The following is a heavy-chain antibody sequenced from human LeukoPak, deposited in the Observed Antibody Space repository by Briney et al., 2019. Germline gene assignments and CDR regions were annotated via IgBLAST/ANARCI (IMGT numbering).Heavy chain of an antibody. CDR3: ARAAYYDILTGYLYYFDY. Sequence: ASVKVSCKASGYTFTSYYMHWVRQAPGQGLEWMGIINPSGGSTSYAQKFQGRVTMTRDMSTSTVYMELSSLRSEDTAVYYCARAAYYDILTGYLYYFDYWGQGTLVTVSS. CDR1: GYTFTSYY. V-gene: IGHV1-46*01. CDR2: INPSGGST. J-gene: IGHJ4*02. D-gene: IGHD3-9*01.